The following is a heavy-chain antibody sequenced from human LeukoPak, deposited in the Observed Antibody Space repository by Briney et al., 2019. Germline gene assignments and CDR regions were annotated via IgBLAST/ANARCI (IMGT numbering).Heavy chain of an antibody. D-gene: IGHD2-2*01. CDR1: GGSISSYY. V-gene: IGHV4-4*07. Sequence: SETLSLTCTVSGGSISSYYWSWIRQPAGKGLEWIGRIYTSGSTNYNPSLKSRVTMSVDTSKNQFSLKLSSVTAADTAVYYCARTRVVPAAGNWFDPWGQGTLVTVSS. J-gene: IGHJ5*02. CDR2: IYTSGST. CDR3: ARTRVVPAAGNWFDP.